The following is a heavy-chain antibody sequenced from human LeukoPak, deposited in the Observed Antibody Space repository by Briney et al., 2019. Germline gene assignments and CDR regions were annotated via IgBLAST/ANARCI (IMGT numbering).Heavy chain of an antibody. CDR1: GGSISSSSYY. CDR3: AREAVGGGYSYGTDDY. D-gene: IGHD5-18*01. J-gene: IGHJ4*02. CDR2: IYYSGST. V-gene: IGHV4-39*07. Sequence: SETLSLTCTVSGGSISSSSYYWGWIRQPPGKGLEWIGSIYYSGSTYYNPSLKSRVTISVDASKNQFSLKLSSVTAADTAVYYCAREAVGGGYSYGTDDYWGQGTLVTVSS.